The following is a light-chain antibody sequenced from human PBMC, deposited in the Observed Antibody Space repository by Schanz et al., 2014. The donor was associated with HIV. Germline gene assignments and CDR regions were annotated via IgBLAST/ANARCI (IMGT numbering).Light chain of an antibody. CDR3: QQYDSSPIT. CDR2: GAS. J-gene: IGKJ5*01. Sequence: EIVLTQSPDTLSLSPGERATLSCRASQTFSKNYLAWYHQKPGQAPRLLIYGASSRVTGIPDRFSGSGSGTDFTLTISRLEPEDFALYYCQQYDSSPITFGQGTRLETK. CDR1: QTFSKNY. V-gene: IGKV3-20*01.